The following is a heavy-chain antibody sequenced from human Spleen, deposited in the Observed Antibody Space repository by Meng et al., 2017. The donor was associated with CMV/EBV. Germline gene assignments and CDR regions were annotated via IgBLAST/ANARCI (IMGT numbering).Heavy chain of an antibody. CDR3: AREGGVVAAMQLDY. Sequence: GESLKISCAASGFTFSDYYMSWIRQAPGKGLEWVSYISGSVRTIYYADSVKGRFTMSRDNAKNSVYLQMDSLRVDDTAIYYCAREGGVVAAMQLDYWGQGALVTVSS. CDR2: ISGSVRTI. J-gene: IGHJ4*02. D-gene: IGHD2-15*01. V-gene: IGHV3-11*04. CDR1: GFTFSDYY.